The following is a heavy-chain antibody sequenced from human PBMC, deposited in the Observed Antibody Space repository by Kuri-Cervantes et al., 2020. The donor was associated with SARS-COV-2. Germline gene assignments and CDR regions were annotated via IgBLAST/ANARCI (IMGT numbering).Heavy chain of an antibody. Sequence: GGSLRLSCAASGFTFSSYAMSWVRQAPGKGLECVSAISGSGGSTYYADSVKGRFTISRDNSKNTLYLQMNSLRAEDTAVYYCVKSGEDRYYYYYYMYVWGKGTTVTVSS. CDR2: ISGSGGST. J-gene: IGHJ6*03. D-gene: IGHD1-26*01. CDR1: GFTFSSYA. V-gene: IGHV3-23*01. CDR3: VKSGEDRYYYYYYMYV.